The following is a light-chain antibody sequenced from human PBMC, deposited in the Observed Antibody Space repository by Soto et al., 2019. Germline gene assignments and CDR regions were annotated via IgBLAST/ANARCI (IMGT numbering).Light chain of an antibody. V-gene: IGLV1-47*01. J-gene: IGLJ2*01. CDR2: KNN. CDR1: SSNIGSKY. Sequence: QSVLTQPPSASGTPGQRVTISCSGSSSNIGSKYTYWYQQFPRTAPKLLIYKNNQRPSGVPDRFSGSKSGTSAAPAISGLRSDEDADDYCASWYESLCGRLFGGGTKLTVL. CDR3: ASWYESLCGRL.